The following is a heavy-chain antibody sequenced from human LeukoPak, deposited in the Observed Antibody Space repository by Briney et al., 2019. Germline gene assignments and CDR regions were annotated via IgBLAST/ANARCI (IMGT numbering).Heavy chain of an antibody. CDR3: ATAGALKPLAGYSNWFDP. V-gene: IGHV1-24*01. D-gene: IGHD3-9*01. CDR2: FDPEDGET. J-gene: IGHJ5*02. CDR1: GYTLTELS. Sequence: GASVKVSCKVSGYTLTELSMHWVRQAPGKGLEWMGGFDPEDGETIYAQKFQGSVTMTEDTSTDTAYMELSSLRSEDTAVYYCATAGALKPLAGYSNWFDPWGQGTLVTVSS.